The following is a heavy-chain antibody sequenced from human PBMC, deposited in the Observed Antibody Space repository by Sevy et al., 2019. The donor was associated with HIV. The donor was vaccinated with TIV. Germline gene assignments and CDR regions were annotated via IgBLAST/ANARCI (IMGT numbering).Heavy chain of an antibody. CDR3: AKDREFIVGDAMDV. D-gene: IGHD3-22*01. CDR1: GFTFSNYA. Sequence: GGSLRLSCAASGFTFSNYAMNWVRQAPGKGLEWVSAISGGDRSTYYADSVKGRFTISRDNSKNTLYLHMNSLRAEDTARYYCAKDREFIVGDAMDVWGQGTTVTVSS. V-gene: IGHV3-23*01. CDR2: ISGGDRST. J-gene: IGHJ6*02.